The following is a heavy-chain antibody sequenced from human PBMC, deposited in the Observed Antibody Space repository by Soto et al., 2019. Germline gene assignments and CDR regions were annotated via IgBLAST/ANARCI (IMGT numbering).Heavy chain of an antibody. CDR3: ARRTRPGIWFGELNGFDY. CDR2: IIPIFGTA. CDR1: GGTFSSYA. D-gene: IGHD3-10*01. J-gene: IGHJ4*02. Sequence: QVQLVQSGAGVKKPGSSVKVSCKASGGTFSSYAISWVRQAPGQGLEWMGGIIPIFGTANYAQKFQGRVTITADKSTSTAYMELSSLRSEDTAVYYCARRTRPGIWFGELNGFDYWGQGTLVTVSS. V-gene: IGHV1-69*06.